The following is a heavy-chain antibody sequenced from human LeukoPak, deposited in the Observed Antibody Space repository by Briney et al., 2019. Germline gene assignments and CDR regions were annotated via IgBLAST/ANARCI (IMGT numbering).Heavy chain of an antibody. CDR2: IYYSGST. CDR3: ARHASYYYGMDV. V-gene: IGHV4-39*01. J-gene: IGHJ6*02. CDR1: GGSISSSSYN. D-gene: IGHD3-16*01. Sequence: SETLSLTCTVSGGSISSSSYNWGWIRQPPGRGLEWIGSIYYSGSTYYNPSLKSRVTISVDTSKNQFSLKLSSVTAADTAVYYCARHASYYYGMDVWGQGTTVTVSS.